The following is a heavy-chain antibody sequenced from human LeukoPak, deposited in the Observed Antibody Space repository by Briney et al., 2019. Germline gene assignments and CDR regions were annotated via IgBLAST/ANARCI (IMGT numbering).Heavy chain of an antibody. CDR2: IIPIFGTA. CDR1: GGTFSSSA. Sequence: SVKVSCKASGGTFSSSAISWVRQAPGQGLEWMGGIIPIFGTANYAQKFLDRVTISADESTSAAYMELSSLRSEDTAVYYCARVREMATIASFDYWGQGTLVTVSS. D-gene: IGHD5-24*01. CDR3: ARVREMATIASFDY. V-gene: IGHV1-69*01. J-gene: IGHJ4*02.